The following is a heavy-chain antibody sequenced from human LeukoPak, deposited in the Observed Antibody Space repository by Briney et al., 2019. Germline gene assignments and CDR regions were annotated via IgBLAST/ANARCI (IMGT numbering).Heavy chain of an antibody. D-gene: IGHD2-15*01. CDR3: ARGPLEYCSGGTCYSGRNWFDP. V-gene: IGHV1-2*02. CDR2: INPNSGDT. CDR1: GYILTDYY. J-gene: IGHJ5*02. Sequence: GASVKVSCKASGYILTDYYIHWVRQAPGQGLEWMGWINPNSGDTNYAQKFQGRVTMTRDTSISTVYMELRRLRDDDTAAYYCARGPLEYCSGGTCYSGRNWFDPWGQGTLVTVSS.